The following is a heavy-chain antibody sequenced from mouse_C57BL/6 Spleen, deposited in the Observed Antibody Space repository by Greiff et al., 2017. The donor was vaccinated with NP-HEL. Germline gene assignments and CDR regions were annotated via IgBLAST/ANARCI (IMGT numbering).Heavy chain of an antibody. CDR2: IDPASGNT. J-gene: IGHJ1*03. CDR1: GFNIKNTY. V-gene: IGHV14-3*01. Sequence: VQLKESVAELVRPGASVKLSCTASGFNIKNTYMHWVKQRPEQGLEWIGRIDPASGNTKYAPKFQGKATITADTSSNTAYLQLSSLTSEDTAIYYCDYYGSSPYWYFDVWGTGTTVTVSS. CDR3: DYYGSSPYWYFDV. D-gene: IGHD1-1*01.